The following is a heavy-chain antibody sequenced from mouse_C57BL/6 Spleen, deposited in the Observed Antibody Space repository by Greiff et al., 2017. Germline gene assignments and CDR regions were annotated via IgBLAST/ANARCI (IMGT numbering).Heavy chain of an antibody. CDR3: ASRKSYAMDY. Sequence: QVQLQQPGAELVKPGASVQLSCKASGYTFTSYWMQWVKQRPGQGLEWIGEIDPSDSYTNYNQKFKGKATLTVDTSSSTAYMQLSSLTSEDSAVYYCASRKSYAMDYWGQGTSVTVSS. CDR1: GYTFTSYW. V-gene: IGHV1-50*01. CDR2: IDPSDSYT. J-gene: IGHJ4*01.